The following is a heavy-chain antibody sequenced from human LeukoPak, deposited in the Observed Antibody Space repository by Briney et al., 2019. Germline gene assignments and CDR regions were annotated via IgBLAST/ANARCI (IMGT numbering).Heavy chain of an antibody. CDR1: GFTFSRFG. D-gene: IGHD2-15*01. CDR3: AKPRIIGLGWAQFDY. V-gene: IGHV3-23*01. J-gene: IGHJ4*02. Sequence: GGSPRLSCVTSGFTFSRFGMTWVRQPPGKGLEWVASFDGNADGTYYADSVKGRCTISRDNSKNTLYLQMNSLRAEDTAIYYCAKPRIIGLGWAQFDYWGQGSLVTVSS. CDR2: FDGNADGT.